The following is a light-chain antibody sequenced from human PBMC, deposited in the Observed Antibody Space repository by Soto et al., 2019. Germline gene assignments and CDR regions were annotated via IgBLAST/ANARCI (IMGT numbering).Light chain of an antibody. CDR2: AAS. Sequence: DIQMTQSPSSLSASVGDRVTITCRASQSISSYLNWYQQKPGKAPKLLIYAASSLQSGVPPRFSGSGSGTDFTLTISSLQPEDFATYYCQQSYNTPPWTFGQGTKVEI. J-gene: IGKJ1*01. CDR1: QSISSY. CDR3: QQSYNTPPWT. V-gene: IGKV1-39*01.